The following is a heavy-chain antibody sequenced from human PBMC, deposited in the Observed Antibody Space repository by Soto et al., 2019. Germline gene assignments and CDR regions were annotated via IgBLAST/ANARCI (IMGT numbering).Heavy chain of an antibody. V-gene: IGHV4-31*03. J-gene: IGHJ4*02. Sequence: QVQLQESGPGLVKPSQTLTLTCSVSGGSINSGGYYWTWIRQHPGKGLEWIGNIYYSGSTSYKPSLKSRVTISIDTSKTHFSLKLSSVTAADTAVYYCARRSISKKMDYWGQGTLVTVSS. CDR2: IYYSGST. CDR1: GGSINSGGYY. CDR3: ARRSISKKMDY. D-gene: IGHD6-6*01.